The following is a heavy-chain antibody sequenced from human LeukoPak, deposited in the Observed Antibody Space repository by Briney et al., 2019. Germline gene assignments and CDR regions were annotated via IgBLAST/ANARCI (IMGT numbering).Heavy chain of an antibody. D-gene: IGHD5-24*01. CDR3: AKDLLKRGYFDY. CDR1: GFTFSSYG. Sequence: GGSLRLSCAASGFTFSSYGMHWVRQAPGKGLEWVAVISYDGSNKYYADSVKGRFTISRDNSKNTLYLQMNSLRAEDTAVYYCAKDLLKRGYFDYWGQGTQVTVSS. CDR2: ISYDGSNK. V-gene: IGHV3-30*18. J-gene: IGHJ4*02.